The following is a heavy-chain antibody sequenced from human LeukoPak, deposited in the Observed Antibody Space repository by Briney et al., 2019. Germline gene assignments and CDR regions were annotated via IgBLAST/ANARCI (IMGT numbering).Heavy chain of an antibody. V-gene: IGHV3-48*01. D-gene: IGHD3-22*01. CDR1: GFTFSSYS. Sequence: GGSLRLSCAASGFTFSSYSMNWVRQAPGKGLEWVSYISSSSSTIYYADSVKGRFTISRDNAKNSLYLQMNSLRAEDTAVYYCARDPYYYDSRIYVYYYYYYMDAWGKGTTVTVSS. J-gene: IGHJ6*03. CDR3: ARDPYYYDSRIYVYYYYYYMDA. CDR2: ISSSSSTI.